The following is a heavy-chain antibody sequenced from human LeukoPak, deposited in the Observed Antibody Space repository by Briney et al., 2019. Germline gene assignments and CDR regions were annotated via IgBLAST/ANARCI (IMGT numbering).Heavy chain of an antibody. V-gene: IGHV3-30*02. CDR3: AKVLSYDFWSGYFDY. Sequence: GGSLRLSCAASGFTFSSYGMHWVRQAPGKGLEWVAFIRYDGSNKYYADSVKGRFTISRDNSKNTLYLQMNSLRAEDTAVYYCAKVLSYDFWSGYFDYWGQGTLVTVSS. D-gene: IGHD3-3*01. CDR2: IRYDGSNK. CDR1: GFTFSSYG. J-gene: IGHJ4*02.